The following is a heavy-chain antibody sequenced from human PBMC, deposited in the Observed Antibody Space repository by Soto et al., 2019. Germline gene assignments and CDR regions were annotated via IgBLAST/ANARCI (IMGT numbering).Heavy chain of an antibody. CDR1: GGSFSGYY. V-gene: IGHV4-34*01. J-gene: IGHJ6*02. CDR2: INHSGST. CDR3: ARGAVVVAASGSGYYFPCYYYYGMDV. D-gene: IGHD2-15*01. Sequence: SETLSLTCAVYGGSFSGYYWSWIRQPPGKGLEWIGEINHSGSTNYNPSLKSRVTISVDTSKNQFSLKLSSVTAADTAVYYCARGAVVVAASGSGYYFPCYYYYGMDVWGQGTTVTVSS.